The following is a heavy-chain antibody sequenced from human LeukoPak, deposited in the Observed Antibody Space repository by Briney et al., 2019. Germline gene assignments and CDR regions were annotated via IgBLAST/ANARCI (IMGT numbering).Heavy chain of an antibody. D-gene: IGHD3-22*01. V-gene: IGHV4-59*11. Sequence: SETLSLTCTVSGASISDHYWSWIRQPPGKGLEWLGYAHNSGSTNYNSSLGSRLTISIDTSKNQFSLNLRSVTAADTAVYYCARVALYDSSAHNYFDYWGQGTLVTVSS. CDR2: AHNSGST. J-gene: IGHJ4*02. CDR3: ARVALYDSSAHNYFDY. CDR1: GASISDHY.